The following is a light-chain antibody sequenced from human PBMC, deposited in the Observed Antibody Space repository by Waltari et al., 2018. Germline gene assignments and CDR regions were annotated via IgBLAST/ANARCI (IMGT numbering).Light chain of an antibody. V-gene: IGLV2-8*01. CDR3: SSYAGTNNVV. Sequence: QSALTQPPSASGSPGQSVTISCTATSSDFGVYNYVSWYQHHPGKAPKLMIYEVNKRPSGVPDRFSGSKSANTASLTVSGLQAEDEADYYCSSYAGTNNVVFGGGTKLTVL. CDR2: EVN. CDR1: SSDFGVYNY. J-gene: IGLJ3*02.